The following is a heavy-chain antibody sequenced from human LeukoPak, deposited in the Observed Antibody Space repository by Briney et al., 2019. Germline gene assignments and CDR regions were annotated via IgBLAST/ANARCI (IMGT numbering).Heavy chain of an antibody. CDR3: ARETLGRDIVATISAFDI. Sequence: SETLSLTCNVSGGSISGYHWSWIRQPPGKGLEWLGYIYYSGSSNYNPSLKSRVTMSADTYKNQFSLKLSSVTAADTAVYYCARETLGRDIVATISAFDIWGQGTMVTVSS. D-gene: IGHD5-12*01. CDR1: GGSISGYH. V-gene: IGHV4-59*01. J-gene: IGHJ3*02. CDR2: IYYSGSS.